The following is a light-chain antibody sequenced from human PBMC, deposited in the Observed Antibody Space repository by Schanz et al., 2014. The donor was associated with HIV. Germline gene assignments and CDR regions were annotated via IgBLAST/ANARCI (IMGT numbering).Light chain of an antibody. Sequence: DIQMTQSPSTLSASVGDRVTITCRASQSISSWLAWYQQKPGKAPKLLIYKASSLESGVPSRFSGSGSGTEFTLTISSLQPDDFAVYYCQQCHNWPITFGQGTRLEIK. CDR3: QQCHNWPIT. CDR1: QSISSW. CDR2: KAS. V-gene: IGKV1-5*03. J-gene: IGKJ5*01.